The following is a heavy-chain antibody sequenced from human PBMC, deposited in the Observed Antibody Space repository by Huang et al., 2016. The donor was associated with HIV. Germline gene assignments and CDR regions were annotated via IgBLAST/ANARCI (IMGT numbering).Heavy chain of an antibody. Sequence: QMQLVQSGAEVKKTGSSVKVSCKASGYTFTYRYLHWVRQAPGQALEWMGWITPFNGNTNYAQKFQDRVTITRDRSMSTADMELSSLRSEDTAMYYCVMGYGDYGDAFDIWGQGTMVTVSS. CDR2: ITPFNGNT. CDR1: GYTFTYRY. CDR3: VMGYGDYGDAFDI. J-gene: IGHJ3*02. V-gene: IGHV1-45*02. D-gene: IGHD4-17*01.